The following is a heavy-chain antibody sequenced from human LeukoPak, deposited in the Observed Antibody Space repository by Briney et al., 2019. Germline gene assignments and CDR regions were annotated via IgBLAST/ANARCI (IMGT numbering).Heavy chain of an antibody. Sequence: SESLPPTCTLSAGSISSYYGGCVRHPPGDGLEWIGSIYYSGSTNYKPSLKSRVTISVDTSKSKFSLKLSSVTAADTAVYYCARGRYCSGGSCYSFRFDPWGQGTLVTVSS. CDR3: ARGRYCSGGSCYSFRFDP. CDR1: AGSISSYY. D-gene: IGHD2-15*01. V-gene: IGHV4-59*01. J-gene: IGHJ5*02. CDR2: IYYSGST.